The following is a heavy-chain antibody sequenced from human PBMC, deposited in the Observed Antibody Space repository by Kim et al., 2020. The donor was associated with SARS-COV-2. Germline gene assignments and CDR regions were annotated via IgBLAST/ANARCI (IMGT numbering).Heavy chain of an antibody. Sequence: NYAQKLQGRVTMTTDTSTSTAYMELRSLRSDDTAVYYCAVEIAAAGTFDPWGQGTLVTVSS. CDR3: AVEIAAAGTFDP. D-gene: IGHD6-13*01. V-gene: IGHV1-18*01. J-gene: IGHJ5*02.